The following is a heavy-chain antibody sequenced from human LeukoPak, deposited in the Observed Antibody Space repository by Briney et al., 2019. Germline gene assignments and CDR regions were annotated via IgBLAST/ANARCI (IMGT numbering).Heavy chain of an antibody. CDR3: VRQGTNSGYYLLDY. CDR1: GAALSEYY. D-gene: IGHD3-22*01. Sequence: SETLSLTCAVYGAALSEYYWSWIRQSPGKGLEWIGEVAHKGPTVYSPTLNRKYNPSFKSRVTMSVDPSKNQFSLKLTSVTVADTATYYCVRQGTNSGYYLLDYWGQGHLVIVFS. J-gene: IGHJ4*02. CDR2: VAHKGPTVYSPTLNR. V-gene: IGHV4-34*01.